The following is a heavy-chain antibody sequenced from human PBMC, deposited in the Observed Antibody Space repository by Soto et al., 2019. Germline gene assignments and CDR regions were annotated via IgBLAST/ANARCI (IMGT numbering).Heavy chain of an antibody. CDR1: GGTFSSYA. V-gene: IGHV1-69*06. D-gene: IGHD1-26*01. CDR2: IIPIFGTA. Sequence: SVKVSCKASGGTFSSYAISWVRQAPGQGLEWMGGIIPIFGTANYAQKFQGRVTITADKSTSTAYMELSSLRSEDTAVYYCARARRWEVLRDYYYGMDVWGQGTTVTVSS. J-gene: IGHJ6*02. CDR3: ARARRWEVLRDYYYGMDV.